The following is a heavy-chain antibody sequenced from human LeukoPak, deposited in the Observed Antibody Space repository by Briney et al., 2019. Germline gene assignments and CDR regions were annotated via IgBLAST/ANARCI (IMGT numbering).Heavy chain of an antibody. V-gene: IGHV4-30-2*01. CDR2: IYQSGST. D-gene: IGHD3-16*01. J-gene: IGHJ4*02. Sequence: PSETLSLTCAVSGVSISSGTYSWSWIRQQPGRGLEWIGYIYQSGSTYYNPSLKGQVTISMDRSKNQFSLRLSSVTAADMAVYYCVMGYNYVWGSRPDYWGQGTLVTVSS. CDR1: GVSISSGTYS. CDR3: VMGYNYVWGSRPDY.